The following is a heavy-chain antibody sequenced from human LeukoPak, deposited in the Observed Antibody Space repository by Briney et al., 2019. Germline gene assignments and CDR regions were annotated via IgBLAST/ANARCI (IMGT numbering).Heavy chain of an antibody. Sequence: GRSLRLSCAASGFTFSSYSMNWVRQAPGKGLEWVSSISSSSSYIYYADSVKGRFTISRDNAKNSLYLQMNSLRAEDTAVCYCATTEGYYDSSGYNYGMDVWGQGTTVTVSS. CDR3: ATTEGYYDSSGYNYGMDV. D-gene: IGHD3-22*01. CDR1: GFTFSSYS. CDR2: ISSSSSYI. J-gene: IGHJ6*02. V-gene: IGHV3-21*01.